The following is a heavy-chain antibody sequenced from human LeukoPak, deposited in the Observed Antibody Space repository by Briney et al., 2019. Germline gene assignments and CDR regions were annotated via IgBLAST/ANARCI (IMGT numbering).Heavy chain of an antibody. Sequence: ASAKVSCKTSGYTFSDYYIHWVRQAPGQGLEWMGRLNPNSGATNYAQKFQGRVTMTGDTSISTAYMELSRLRSDDTAVYFCARRSGGSTAWFPFDSWGQGTLVTVSS. V-gene: IGHV1-2*06. CDR3: ARRSGGSTAWFPFDS. CDR2: LNPNSGAT. J-gene: IGHJ4*02. CDR1: GYTFSDYY. D-gene: IGHD1-26*01.